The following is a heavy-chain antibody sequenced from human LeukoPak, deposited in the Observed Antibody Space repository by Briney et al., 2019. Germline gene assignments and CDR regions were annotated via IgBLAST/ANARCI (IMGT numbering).Heavy chain of an antibody. CDR2: ISWNSGSI. Sequence: GRSLRFSCAASGFTLDDYAMHWVRQAPGKGLEWVSGISWNSGSIGYADSVKGRFTISRDNAKNSLYLQMNSLRAEDTALYYCAKDIAGYCSSTSCYSAFDIWGQGTMVTVSS. D-gene: IGHD2-2*02. CDR1: GFTLDDYA. J-gene: IGHJ3*02. V-gene: IGHV3-9*01. CDR3: AKDIAGYCSSTSCYSAFDI.